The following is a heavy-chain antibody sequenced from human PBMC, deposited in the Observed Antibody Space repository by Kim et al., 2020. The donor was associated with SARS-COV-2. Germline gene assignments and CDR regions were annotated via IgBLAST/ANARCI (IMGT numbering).Heavy chain of an antibody. D-gene: IGHD6-13*01. V-gene: IGHV3-33*01. CDR3: ARDTSSWYYFDY. J-gene: IGHJ4*02. Sequence: AASVKGRFTITRDNSKHTLYLQMNSLRAEDTDVYYCARDTSSWYYFDYWGQGTLVTVSS.